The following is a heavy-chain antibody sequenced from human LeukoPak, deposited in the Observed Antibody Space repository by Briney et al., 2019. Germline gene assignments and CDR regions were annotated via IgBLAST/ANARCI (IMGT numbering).Heavy chain of an antibody. V-gene: IGHV1-18*01. D-gene: IGHD3-3*02. J-gene: IGHJ6*03. CDR1: GYLFTSQA. CDR3: ARQLHYWSGQNYYYYLDV. Sequence: ASVTVSCEASGYLFTSQALTWVRQAPRQGLEWMAWIHPSNGNTFYAQKFQGRVTLTTDSSTVYMDMRSLRSDDTAVYYCARQLHYWSGQNYYYYLDVWGKGTPVIVSS. CDR2: IHPSNGNT.